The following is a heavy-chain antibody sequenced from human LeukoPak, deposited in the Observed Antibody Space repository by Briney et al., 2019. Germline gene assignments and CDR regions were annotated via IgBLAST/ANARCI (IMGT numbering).Heavy chain of an antibody. V-gene: IGHV4-38-2*01. CDR1: GYSISSGYY. J-gene: IGHJ4*02. CDR3: ARLEGLYYDSSGYIDY. CDR2: IYYSGST. Sequence: SETLSLTCAVSGYSISSGYYWGWIRQPPGKGLEWIGSIYYSGSTYYNPSLKSRVTISVDTSKNQFSLKLSSVTAADTAVYYCARLEGLYYDSSGYIDYWGQGTLVTVSS. D-gene: IGHD3-22*01.